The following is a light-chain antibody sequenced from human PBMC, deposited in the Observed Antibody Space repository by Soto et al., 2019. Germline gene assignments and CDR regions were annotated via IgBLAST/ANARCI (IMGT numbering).Light chain of an antibody. Sequence: PGERASLSCRASQSISGRYLAWYQQKPGQAPRLLIYDASSRATGIPDRFSGSGSGTDFILTISRLEPEDFAVYYCQQYGSSRLTFGGGTKVEIK. CDR2: DAS. CDR3: QQYGSSRLT. V-gene: IGKV3-20*01. CDR1: QSISGRY. J-gene: IGKJ4*01.